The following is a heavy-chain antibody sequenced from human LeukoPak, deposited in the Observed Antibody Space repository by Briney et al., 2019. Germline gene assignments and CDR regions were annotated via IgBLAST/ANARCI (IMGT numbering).Heavy chain of an antibody. V-gene: IGHV4-39*07. D-gene: IGHD5-12*01. J-gene: IGHJ6*03. CDR2: IYYSGST. CDR1: GGSISSSTYY. Sequence: SETLSLTCTVSGGSISSSTYYWGWIRQPPGKGLEWIGNIYYSGSTYYNPSLKSRVTISVDTSKNQFSLNLSSVTAADTAVYYCATESVATMGLYYMDVWGKGTTVTVSS. CDR3: ATESVATMGLYYMDV.